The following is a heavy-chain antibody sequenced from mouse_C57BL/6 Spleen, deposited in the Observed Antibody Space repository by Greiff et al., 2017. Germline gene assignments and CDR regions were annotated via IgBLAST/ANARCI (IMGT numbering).Heavy chain of an antibody. CDR2: ISSGSSTI. CDR3: AIYYDYDWYFDV. J-gene: IGHJ1*03. CDR1: GFTFSDYG. D-gene: IGHD2-4*01. Sequence: EVQLVESGGGLVKPGGSLKLSCAASGFTFSDYGMHWVRQAPEKGLEWVAYISSGSSTIYYADTVKGRFTISRDNAKNTLILQMTSLMSEDTDMYYCAIYYDYDWYFDVWGTGTTVTVST. V-gene: IGHV5-17*01.